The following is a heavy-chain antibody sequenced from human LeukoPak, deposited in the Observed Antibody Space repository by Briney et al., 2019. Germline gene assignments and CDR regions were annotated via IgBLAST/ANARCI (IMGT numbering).Heavy chain of an antibody. CDR2: IIPIFGTA. CDR1: GGTFSSYA. D-gene: IGHD7-27*01. V-gene: IGHV1-69*01. J-gene: IGHJ4*02. Sequence: EASVKVSCKASGGTFSSYAISWVRQPPGQGLEWMGGIIPIFGTANYAQKFQGRVTITADESTSTAYMELSSLRSEDTAVYYCARGDNWGFDYWGQGTLVTVSS. CDR3: ARGDNWGFDY.